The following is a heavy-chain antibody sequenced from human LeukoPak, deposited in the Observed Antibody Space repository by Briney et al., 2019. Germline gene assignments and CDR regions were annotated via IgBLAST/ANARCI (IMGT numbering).Heavy chain of an antibody. V-gene: IGHV1-2*06. CDR1: GYTFTGYF. J-gene: IGHJ3*02. CDR3: AIAGGGSDAFDI. D-gene: IGHD2-15*01. Sequence: ASVKVSCKAFGYTFTGYFMHWVRQAPGQGLEWMGRINPNTGGTNYAQKFQGRVTMTRDTSISTAYMELSRLRSDDTAVCYCAIAGGGSDAFDIWGQGTMVTVSS. CDR2: INPNTGGT.